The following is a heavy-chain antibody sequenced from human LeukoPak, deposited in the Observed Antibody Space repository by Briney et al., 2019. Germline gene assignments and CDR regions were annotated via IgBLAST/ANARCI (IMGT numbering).Heavy chain of an antibody. Sequence: SETLSLTRTVSGGSITSSSYYWVWIRRPPGKGLEWIGSIFHSGSTYYNASLKSRVTISVDTSRNQFSLKLSSVTAADTAVYYCARRRYSNGLWSRNTHLDYWGQGTLVTVSS. CDR1: GGSITSSSYY. D-gene: IGHD6-19*01. CDR3: ARRRYSNGLWSRNTHLDY. V-gene: IGHV4-39*01. J-gene: IGHJ4*02. CDR2: IFHSGST.